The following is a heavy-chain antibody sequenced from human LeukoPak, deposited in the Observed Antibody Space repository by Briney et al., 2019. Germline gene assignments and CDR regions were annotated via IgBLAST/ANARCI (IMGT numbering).Heavy chain of an antibody. CDR2: IIPIFGTA. CDR1: GGTFSSYA. V-gene: IGHV1-69*05. CDR3: ARGVPATADPVYYYYYYMDV. D-gene: IGHD2-2*01. Sequence: GASVKVSCKASGGTFSSYAISWVRQAPGQGLEWMGGIIPIFGTANYAQKFQGRVTITTDESTSTACMELSSLRSEDTAVYYCARGVPATADPVYYYYYYMDVWAKGPRSPSP. J-gene: IGHJ6*03.